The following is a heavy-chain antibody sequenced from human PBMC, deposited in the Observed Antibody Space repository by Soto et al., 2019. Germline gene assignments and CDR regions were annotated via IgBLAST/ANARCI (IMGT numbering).Heavy chain of an antibody. CDR3: ARGPYTIFGVAISFSAEYFQH. CDR2: MNPNSGNT. CDR1: GYTFTSYD. Sequence: ASVKVSCKASGYTFTSYDINWVRQATGQGLEWMGWMNPNSGNTGYAQKFQGRVTMTRNTPISTAYMELSSLRSEDTAVYYCARGPYTIFGVAISFSAEYFQHWGQGTLVTVSS. V-gene: IGHV1-8*01. D-gene: IGHD3-3*01. J-gene: IGHJ1*01.